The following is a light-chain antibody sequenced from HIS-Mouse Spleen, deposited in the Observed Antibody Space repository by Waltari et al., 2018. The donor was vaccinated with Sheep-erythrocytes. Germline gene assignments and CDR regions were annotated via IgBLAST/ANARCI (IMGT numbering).Light chain of an antibody. CDR3: QQRSNWYT. CDR1: QSVSSY. J-gene: IGKJ2*01. Sequence: EIVLTQSPATLSVSPGERATLSCRASQSVSSYLAWYQQKPGQAPRLLIYDASNRATGIPVRFSGSGSGTDFTLTISSLEPEDFAVYYCQQRSNWYTFGQGTKLEIK. V-gene: IGKV3-11*01. CDR2: DAS.